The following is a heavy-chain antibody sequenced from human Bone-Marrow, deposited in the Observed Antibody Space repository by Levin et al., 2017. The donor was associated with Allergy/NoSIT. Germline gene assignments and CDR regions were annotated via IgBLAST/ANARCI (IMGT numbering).Heavy chain of an antibody. D-gene: IGHD3-22*01. CDR2: MNPNTGDT. CDR3: ASGFSERSGCTHDDSFDI. Sequence: ASVKVSCKASGYTFTSYHINWVRQATGQGLEWMGWMNPNTGDTDYAQKFQGRVTLTRSTSISTAYMELSSLRSEDTAVYYCASGFSERSGCTHDDSFDIWGQGTMVTVSS. J-gene: IGHJ3*02. CDR1: GYTFTSYH. V-gene: IGHV1-8*01.